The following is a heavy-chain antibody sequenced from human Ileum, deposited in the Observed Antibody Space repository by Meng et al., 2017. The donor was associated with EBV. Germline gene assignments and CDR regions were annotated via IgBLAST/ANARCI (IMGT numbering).Heavy chain of an antibody. J-gene: IGHJ4*02. CDR1: GDSFNSPDYY. D-gene: IGHD1-26*01. CDR3: ARSPYSGSALPFFDY. Sequence: VQLQQSCPGLVKPSQLLSLTCTVSGDSFNSPDYYWSWIRQPPEKGLEWIGYIYYSGSTYYNPSLKSRVSISGDTSNKQFSLKLTSVTAADTAVYYCARSPYSGSALPFFDYWGQGSLVTVSS. CDR2: IYYSGST. V-gene: IGHV4-30-4*01.